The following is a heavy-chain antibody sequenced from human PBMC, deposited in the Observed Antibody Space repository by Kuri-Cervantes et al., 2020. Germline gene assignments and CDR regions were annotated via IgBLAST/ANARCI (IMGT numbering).Heavy chain of an antibody. CDR1: GFTFSSYW. V-gene: IGHV3-74*01. Sequence: GESLKISCAASGFTFSSYWMHWVRQAPGKGLVWVSRINSDGSSTSYADSVKGRFTISRDNAKNTLYLQMNSLRAEDTAVYYCARDTYGSGSAYYYYYGMDVWGQGTTVTVSS. J-gene: IGHJ6*02. CDR2: INSDGSST. D-gene: IGHD3-10*01. CDR3: ARDTYGSGSAYYYYYGMDV.